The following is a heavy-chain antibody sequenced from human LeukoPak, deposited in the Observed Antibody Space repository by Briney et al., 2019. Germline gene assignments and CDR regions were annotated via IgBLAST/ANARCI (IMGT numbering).Heavy chain of an antibody. D-gene: IGHD5-12*01. CDR1: GFTFNNYA. CDR2: ISDGGTT. V-gene: IGHV3-20*04. CDR3: ARDDPYSGYDYDY. J-gene: IGHJ4*02. Sequence: GGSLRLCCAASGFTFNNYAFNWVRQPPGKGLEWVSGISDGGTTYYADSVKGRFTISRDNAKNSLYLQMNSLRAEDTAFYYCARDDPYSGYDYDYWGRGVLVTVSS.